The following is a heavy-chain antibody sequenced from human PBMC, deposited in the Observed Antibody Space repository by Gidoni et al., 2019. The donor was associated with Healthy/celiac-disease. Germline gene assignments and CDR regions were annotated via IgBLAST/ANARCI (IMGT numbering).Heavy chain of an antibody. D-gene: IGHD1-26*01. CDR2: ISSSSSTI. V-gene: IGHV3-48*01. Sequence: EVQLVESGGGLVQPGGSLRLSCAASGCTFSSYSMNWVRQAPGKGLEWVSSISSSSSTIYYAASVKGRFTISRDNAKNSLYLQMNSLRAEDTAVYYCARGFSGSYEDYWGQGTLVTVSS. CDR1: GCTFSSYS. J-gene: IGHJ4*02. CDR3: ARGFSGSYEDY.